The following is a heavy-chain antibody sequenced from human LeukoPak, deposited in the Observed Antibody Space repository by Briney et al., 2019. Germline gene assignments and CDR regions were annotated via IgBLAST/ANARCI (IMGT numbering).Heavy chain of an antibody. Sequence: PGGSLRLSCAASGFTFSSYGIHWVRQAPGKGLEWVAVISYDGSNKYYADSVKGRFTISRDNSKNTLYLQMNSLRAEDTAVYYCAKATGYCSGGSCPVDYWGQGTLVTVSS. J-gene: IGHJ4*02. CDR1: GFTFSSYG. D-gene: IGHD2-15*01. CDR3: AKATGYCSGGSCPVDY. V-gene: IGHV3-30*18. CDR2: ISYDGSNK.